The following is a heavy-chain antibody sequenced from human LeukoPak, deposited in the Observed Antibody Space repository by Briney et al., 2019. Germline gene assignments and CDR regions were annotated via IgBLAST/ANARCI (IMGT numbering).Heavy chain of an antibody. CDR3: ARADHPPGQLVNWFDP. CDR2: IYYSGST. CDR1: GGSISSSSYY. V-gene: IGHV4-39*07. J-gene: IGHJ5*02. Sequence: SETLSLTCTVSGGSISSSSYYWGWLRQPPGKGLEWIGSIYYSGSTYYNPSLKSRVTISVDTSKNQFSLKLSSVTAADTAVYYCARADHPPGQLVNWFDPWGQGTLVTVSS. D-gene: IGHD6-6*01.